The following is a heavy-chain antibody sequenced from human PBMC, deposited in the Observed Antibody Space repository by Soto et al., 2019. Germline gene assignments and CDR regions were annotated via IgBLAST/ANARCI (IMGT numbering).Heavy chain of an antibody. J-gene: IGHJ3*02. D-gene: IGHD3-10*01. Sequence: SETLSLTCSVSGGSLNSYGYFCGWFRQPPGKGLEWIGSVCSRGNTCYSPSLKSRVTLSVDTSKLHFSLKLGSVTAADTAVYYCARSVVRGFYHGAFDIWGQGTMVTVSS. CDR3: ARSVVRGFYHGAFDI. V-gene: IGHV4-39*01. CDR2: VCSRGNT. CDR1: GGSLNSYGYF.